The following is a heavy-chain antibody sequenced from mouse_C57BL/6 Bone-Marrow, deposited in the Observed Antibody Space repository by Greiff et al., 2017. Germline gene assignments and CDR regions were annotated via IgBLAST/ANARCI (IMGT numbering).Heavy chain of an antibody. CDR2: ISSGGSYT. V-gene: IGHV5-6*02. Sequence: EVKVVESGGDLVKPGGSLKLSCAASGFTFSSYGMSWVRQTPDTRLEWVATISSGGSYTYYPDSVQGRFTIASDNAKNTLYLQMSSLKSEETAMYDCERRPNDGYDWYFDVWGTGTTVTVSS. D-gene: IGHD2-3*01. CDR3: ERRPNDGYDWYFDV. CDR1: GFTFSSYG. J-gene: IGHJ1*03.